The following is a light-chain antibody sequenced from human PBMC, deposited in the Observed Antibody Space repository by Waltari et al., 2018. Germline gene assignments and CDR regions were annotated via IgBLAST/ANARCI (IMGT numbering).Light chain of an antibody. CDR3: QQRRDWPLT. CDR1: QSVTNY. CDR2: DTS. Sequence: DIVLTQSPAILSLSPGERASLPCRASQSVTNYLAWYQQKPGQAPRLLIYDTSNRATGIPARFSGSGFGTDFTLTISSLEPEDVAVYYCQQRRDWPLTFGGGTKVEIK. V-gene: IGKV3-11*01. J-gene: IGKJ4*01.